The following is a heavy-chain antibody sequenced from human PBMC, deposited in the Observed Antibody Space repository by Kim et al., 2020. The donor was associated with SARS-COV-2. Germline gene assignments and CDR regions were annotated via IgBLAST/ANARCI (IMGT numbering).Heavy chain of an antibody. Sequence: GSIGYADSVKGRFTISRDNAKNSLYLQMNSLRAEDTALYYCAKDTSGFDIWGQGTMVTVSS. D-gene: IGHD6-25*01. CDR3: AKDTSGFDI. J-gene: IGHJ3*02. V-gene: IGHV3-9*01. CDR2: GSI.